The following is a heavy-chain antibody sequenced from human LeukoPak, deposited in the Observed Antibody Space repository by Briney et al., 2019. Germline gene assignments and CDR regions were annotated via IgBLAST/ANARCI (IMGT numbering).Heavy chain of an antibody. CDR1: GGSISSYY. CDR2: IYYSGST. Sequence: SETLSLTCTVSGGSISSYYWSWIRQPPGKGLEWIGYIYYSGSTNYNPSLKSRVTISVDTSRNQFSLRLSSVTAADTAVYYCARPLAAHTALFDFWGQGTLVTVSS. J-gene: IGHJ4*02. V-gene: IGHV4-59*08. D-gene: IGHD2-15*01. CDR3: ARPLAAHTALFDF.